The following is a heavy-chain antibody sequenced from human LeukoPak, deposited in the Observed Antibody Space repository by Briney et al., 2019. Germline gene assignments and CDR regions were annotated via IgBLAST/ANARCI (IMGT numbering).Heavy chain of an antibody. CDR1: GGSISSYY. CDR3: AIYYGDYVRGPLARNRYAFDI. Sequence: PSETLSLTCTVSGGSISSYYWSWIRQPAGKGLEWIGRIYTSGSTNYNPSLKSRVTMSVDTSKNQFSLKLSSVTAADTAVYYCAIYYGDYVRGPLARNRYAFDIWGQGTMVTVSS. D-gene: IGHD4-17*01. CDR2: IYTSGST. J-gene: IGHJ3*02. V-gene: IGHV4-4*07.